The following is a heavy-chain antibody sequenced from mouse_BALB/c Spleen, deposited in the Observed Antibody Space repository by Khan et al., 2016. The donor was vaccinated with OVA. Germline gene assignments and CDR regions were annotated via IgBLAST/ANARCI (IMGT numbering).Heavy chain of an antibody. Sequence: EVKLQESGPGLVKPSQSLSLTCTVTGYSITSDYAWNWIRQFPGNKLEWMGFISYSGNTKYNPSLQSRISVTRDTSKNQFFLQLNSVTTEDTATYYCARVYGGDFDYWGQGTTLTVSS. J-gene: IGHJ2*01. D-gene: IGHD2-10*02. V-gene: IGHV3-2*02. CDR2: ISYSGNT. CDR3: ARVYGGDFDY. CDR1: GYSITSDYA.